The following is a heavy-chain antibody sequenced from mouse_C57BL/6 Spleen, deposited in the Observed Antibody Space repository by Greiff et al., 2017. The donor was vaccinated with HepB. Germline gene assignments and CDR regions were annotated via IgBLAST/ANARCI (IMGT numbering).Heavy chain of an antibody. V-gene: IGHV1-15*01. J-gene: IGHJ2*01. CDR1: GYTFTDYE. CDR2: IDPETGGT. Sequence: VQLQQSGAELVRPGASVTLSCKASGYTFTDYEMHWVKQTPVHGLEWIGAIDPETGGTAYNQKFKGKAILTADKSSSTAYMELRSLTSEDSAVYYCTRERTGFDYWGQGTTLTVSS. D-gene: IGHD4-1*01. CDR3: TRERTGFDY.